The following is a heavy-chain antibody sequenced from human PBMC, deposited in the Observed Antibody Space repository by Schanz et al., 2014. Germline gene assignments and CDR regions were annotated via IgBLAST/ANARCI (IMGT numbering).Heavy chain of an antibody. CDR2: IKGDSSVK. CDR3: ARRISHYDFLTGHSPLGPFDI. J-gene: IGHJ3*02. V-gene: IGHV3-7*01. CDR1: GFTFSDHW. Sequence: EVQLVESGGALVQPGGSLRLSCSASGFTFSDHWMSWVRQAPGKGLEWVANIKGDSSVKAYVDSVRGRFTISRDNAKNSLYLQLNSLATDDTAVYYCARRISHYDFLTGHSPLGPFDIWGQGTMVTVSS. D-gene: IGHD3-9*01.